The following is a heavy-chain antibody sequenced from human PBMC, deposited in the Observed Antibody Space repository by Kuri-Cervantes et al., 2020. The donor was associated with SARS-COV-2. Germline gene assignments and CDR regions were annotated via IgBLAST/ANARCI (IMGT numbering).Heavy chain of an antibody. CDR1: GFTFSSYV. J-gene: IGHJ6*02. Sequence: GGSLRLSCAASGFTFSSYVMSWVRQAPGKGLEWVSAISGSGGSTYYADSVKGRFTISADKSISTAYLQWSSLKASDTAMYYCARHSYSSSLYYYYGMDVWGQGTTVTVSS. D-gene: IGHD6-13*01. CDR3: ARHSYSSSLYYYYGMDV. V-gene: IGHV3-23*01. CDR2: ISGSGGST.